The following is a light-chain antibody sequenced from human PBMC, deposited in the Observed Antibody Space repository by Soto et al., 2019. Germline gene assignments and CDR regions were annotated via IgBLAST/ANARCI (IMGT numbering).Light chain of an antibody. V-gene: IGLV2-14*01. CDR1: SEDVGGYNY. J-gene: IGLJ1*01. CDR2: EVT. Sequence: QSVLTQPASVSGSPGQSITMSCSGTSEDVGGYNYVSWYQHHPAKAPTIMIYEVTNRPSGLSDRFSASKSDNTASLTISGLQGEYEADYCCSSYTSSNTLVFGTGTKLTVL. CDR3: SSYTSSNTLV.